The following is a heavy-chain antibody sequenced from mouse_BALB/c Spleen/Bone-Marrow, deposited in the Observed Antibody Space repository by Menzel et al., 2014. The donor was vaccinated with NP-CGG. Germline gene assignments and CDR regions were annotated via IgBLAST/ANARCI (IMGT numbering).Heavy chain of an antibody. J-gene: IGHJ1*01. CDR3: AKLGRSYYYFDV. Sequence: VKLMESGPGLVAPSQSLSITCTVSGFSLTDYGVSWIRQPPGEGLEWLGVIWGGGSTYYNSALKSRLSISKDNSKSQVFLKMNSLRTVDTAMYYCAKLGRSYYYFDVWGAGTTVTVSS. CDR2: IWGGGST. CDR1: GFSLTDYG. V-gene: IGHV2-6-5*01. D-gene: IGHD1-1*01.